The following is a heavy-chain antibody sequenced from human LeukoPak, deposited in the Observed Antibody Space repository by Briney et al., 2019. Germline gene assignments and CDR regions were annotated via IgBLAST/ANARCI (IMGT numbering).Heavy chain of an antibody. J-gene: IGHJ4*02. CDR3: VTGENFDY. CDR2: IYTSGST. CDR1: GGSISSGSYY. V-gene: IGHV4-61*02. D-gene: IGHD7-27*01. Sequence: PSQTLSLTCTVSGGSISSGSYYWSWIRQPAGKGLEWIGRIYTSGSTNYNPSLKSRATISVDTSKNQFSLKLSSVTAADTAVYYCVTGENFDYWGQGTLVTVSS.